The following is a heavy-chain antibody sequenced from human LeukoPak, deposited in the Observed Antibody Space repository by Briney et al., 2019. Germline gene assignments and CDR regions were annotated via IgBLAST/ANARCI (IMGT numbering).Heavy chain of an antibody. D-gene: IGHD6-13*01. CDR3: ARSQQLTFFDY. J-gene: IGHJ4*02. V-gene: IGHV4-39*07. Sequence: SETLSLTCSVSGGSISSSRSYWGWIRQTPGKGLEWVGGIYYNGDTYYNPSFKSRVTISVDTSKNQFSLKLSSVTAADTAVYYCARSQQLTFFDYWGQGTLVTVSS. CDR1: GGSISSSRSY. CDR2: IYYNGDT.